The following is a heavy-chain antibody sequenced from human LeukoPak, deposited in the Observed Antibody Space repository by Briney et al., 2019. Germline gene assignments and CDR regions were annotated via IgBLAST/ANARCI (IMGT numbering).Heavy chain of an antibody. V-gene: IGHV3-30*18. CDR1: GFTFSNYG. Sequence: GGSLRLSCAASGFTFSNYGMHWVRQAPGKGLEWVAIISYDGSNKYYTDSVKGRFTISRDNSKNTLYLQMDSLRAEDTAVYYCAKVSLRWWGYVDYWGQGTLVTVSS. CDR2: ISYDGSNK. CDR3: AKVSLRWWGYVDY. D-gene: IGHD4-23*01. J-gene: IGHJ4*02.